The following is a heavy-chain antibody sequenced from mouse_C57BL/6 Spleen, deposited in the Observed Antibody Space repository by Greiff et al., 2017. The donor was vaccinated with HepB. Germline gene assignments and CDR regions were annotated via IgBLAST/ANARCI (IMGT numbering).Heavy chain of an antibody. Sequence: EVQGVESGGGLVKPGGSLKLSCAASGFTFSSYAMSWVRQTPEKRLEWVATISDGGSYTYYPDNVKGRFTISRDNAKNNLYLQMSHLKSEDTAMYYCARNPPDYYGSSTWFAYGGQGTLVTVSA. CDR3: ARNPPDYYGSSTWFAY. D-gene: IGHD1-1*01. CDR2: ISDGGSYT. V-gene: IGHV5-4*01. J-gene: IGHJ3*01. CDR1: GFTFSSYA.